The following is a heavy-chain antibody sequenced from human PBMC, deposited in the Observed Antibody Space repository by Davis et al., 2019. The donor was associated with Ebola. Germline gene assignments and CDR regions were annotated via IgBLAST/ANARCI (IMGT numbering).Heavy chain of an antibody. J-gene: IGHJ3*02. V-gene: IGHV4-59*01. CDR2: IYYSGST. Sequence: PSETLSLTCTVSGGSISSYYWSWIRQPPGKGLEWIGYIYYSGSTNYNPSLKSRVTISVDTSKNQFSLSLSSVTAADTAVYYCAKATLGAFDIWGQGTMVTVSS. CDR3: AKATLGAFDI. D-gene: IGHD2-15*01. CDR1: GGSISSYY.